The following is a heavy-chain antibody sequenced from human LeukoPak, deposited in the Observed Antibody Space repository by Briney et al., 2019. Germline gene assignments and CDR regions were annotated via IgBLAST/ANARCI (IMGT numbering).Heavy chain of an antibody. D-gene: IGHD3-3*01. CDR1: GFTFAPYW. Sequence: PGGSLRLSCAASGFTFAPYWMTWVRQAPGKGLEYVATMNRDGSEKYYVDSVKSRFTISRDNSKNSLYLQMDSLRAEDTAVYYCARGIEEWLYLYYWGQGALVTVAS. CDR3: ARGIEEWLYLYY. V-gene: IGHV3-7*04. J-gene: IGHJ4*02. CDR2: MNRDGSEK.